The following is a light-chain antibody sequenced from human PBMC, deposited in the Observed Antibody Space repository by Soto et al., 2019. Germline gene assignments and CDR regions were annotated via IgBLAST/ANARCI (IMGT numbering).Light chain of an antibody. CDR2: DVS. J-gene: IGLJ1*01. CDR3: SSYTSSSTIYV. Sequence: QPALTQPASVSGSPGQSITISCTGTSSDVGGYNYVSWYQQHPGKAPKLMIYDVSNRPSGVSNRFSGSKSGNTASLTISGLQAEDEADYYCSSYTSSSTIYVFGTGTKLTVL. V-gene: IGLV2-14*01. CDR1: SSDVGGYNY.